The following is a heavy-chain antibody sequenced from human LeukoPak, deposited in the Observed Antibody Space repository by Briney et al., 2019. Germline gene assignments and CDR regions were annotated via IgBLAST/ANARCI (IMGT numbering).Heavy chain of an antibody. J-gene: IGHJ5*02. CDR1: GGSISSYY. CDR3: ARGQAWFDP. Sequence: SETLSLTCTVSGGSISSYYWSWIRQPPGKGLEWIGYIYYSGSTNYKPSLKSRVTISIDTSKNQFSLRLSSVTAADTAVYYCARGQAWFDPWGQGTLVTVSS. V-gene: IGHV4-59*01. CDR2: IYYSGST.